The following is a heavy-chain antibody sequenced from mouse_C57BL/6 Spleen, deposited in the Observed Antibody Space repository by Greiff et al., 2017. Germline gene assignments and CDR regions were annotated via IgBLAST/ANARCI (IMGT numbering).Heavy chain of an antibody. J-gene: IGHJ1*03. CDR1: GYTFTDYY. Sequence: EVQLQQSGPELVKPGASVKISCKASGYTFTDYYMNWVKQSHGKSLEWIGDINPNNGGTSYNQKFKGKATLTVDKSSSTAYMARRSLTSEDSAVYYCARGHLLLRGFDVWGTGTTVTVSS. V-gene: IGHV1-26*01. CDR3: ARGHLLLRGFDV. D-gene: IGHD1-1*01. CDR2: INPNNGGT.